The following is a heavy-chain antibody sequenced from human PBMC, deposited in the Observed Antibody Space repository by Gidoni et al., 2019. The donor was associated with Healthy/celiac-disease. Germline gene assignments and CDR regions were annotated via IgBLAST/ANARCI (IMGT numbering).Heavy chain of an antibody. CDR2: IYYSGST. J-gene: IGHJ6*02. CDR3: ARFGDSSGYSRWYGMDV. V-gene: IGHV4-31*03. CDR1: GGSISSGGYY. Sequence: QVQLQESGPGLVKPSQTLSLTCTVSGGSISSGGYYWSWIRQHPGKGLEWIGYIYYSGSTYYNPSLKSRVTISVDTSKNQFSLKLSSVTAADTAVYYCARFGDSSGYSRWYGMDVWGQGTTVTVSS. D-gene: IGHD3-22*01.